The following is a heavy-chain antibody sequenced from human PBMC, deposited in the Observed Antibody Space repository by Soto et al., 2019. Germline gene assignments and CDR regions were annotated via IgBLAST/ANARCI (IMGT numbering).Heavy chain of an antibody. D-gene: IGHD3-22*01. J-gene: IGHJ3*01. CDR1: GYPFVMYG. CDR2: ISPYNGDT. CDR3: ASGLGYSV. V-gene: IGHV1-18*01. Sequence: QVQLVQSGADVKKPGASVKVSCKTSGYPFVMYGISWVRQAPGQGLEWMGWISPYNGDTHYAQNVQGRVTLTTDSSTRTGYMELRSLISDDTAVYYCASGLGYSVWGQGTMVTVSA.